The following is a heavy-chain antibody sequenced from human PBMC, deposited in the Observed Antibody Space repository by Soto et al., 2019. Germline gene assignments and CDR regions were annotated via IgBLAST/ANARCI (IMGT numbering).Heavy chain of an antibody. J-gene: IGHJ5*02. D-gene: IGHD2-2*02. CDR1: GFTFSSYT. Sequence: PGGSLRLSCSASGFTFSSYTMNWVRHAPGKGLQWVSSISSSSSYIYYADSVKCRFTISRENAKNSLYRQMNSLRAEDTAVYYCARVGVVVPAAIGPYNWFDPWGQGTLVTVSS. CDR2: ISSSSSYI. V-gene: IGHV3-21*01. CDR3: ARVGVVVPAAIGPYNWFDP.